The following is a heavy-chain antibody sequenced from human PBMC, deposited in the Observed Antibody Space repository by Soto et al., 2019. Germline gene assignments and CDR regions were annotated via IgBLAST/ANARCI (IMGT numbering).Heavy chain of an antibody. CDR3: AKGSWSYYTRGMDV. Sequence: QVQLVESGGGVVQPGRSLRLSCAASGFTFSRYGMHWVRQDTGKGLEWVAVISYDGSNKYYADSVKGQFTIYRDNSKKTLYLQMSRMRADDTAVYYSAKGSWSYYTRGMDVWGQENTVTVYS. D-gene: IGHD3-10*01. CDR2: ISYDGSNK. V-gene: IGHV3-30*18. J-gene: IGHJ6*01. CDR1: GFTFSRYG.